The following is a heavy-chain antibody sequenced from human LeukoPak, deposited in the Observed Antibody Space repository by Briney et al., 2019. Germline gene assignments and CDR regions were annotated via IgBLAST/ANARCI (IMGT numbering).Heavy chain of an antibody. CDR3: AKAQLISMIVVIPDAFDI. D-gene: IGHD3-22*01. J-gene: IGHJ3*02. CDR2: ISGSGGST. Sequence: PGGTLRLSCAASGFTFSSYGMSWVRQAPGKGLEWVSAISGSGGSTYYADSVKGRFTISRDNSKNTLYLQMNSLRAEDTAVYYCAKAQLISMIVVIPDAFDIWGQGTIVTVSS. V-gene: IGHV3-23*01. CDR1: GFTFSSYG.